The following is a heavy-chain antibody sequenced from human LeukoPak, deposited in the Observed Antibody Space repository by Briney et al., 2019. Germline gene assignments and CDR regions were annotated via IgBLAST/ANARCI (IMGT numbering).Heavy chain of an antibody. D-gene: IGHD1-26*01. CDR3: AKDWQWKLLTGAFNI. J-gene: IGHJ3*02. CDR1: GFIFSAYG. V-gene: IGHV3-30*18. Sequence: PGRSLRLSCTASGFIFSAYGMHWVRQAPGKGLEWVTAISHDGTNIYYADIVKGRFTISRDNSRNTLHLQMNSLREEDTAVYYCAKDWQWKLLTGAFNIWGQGTTVTVS. CDR2: ISHDGTNI.